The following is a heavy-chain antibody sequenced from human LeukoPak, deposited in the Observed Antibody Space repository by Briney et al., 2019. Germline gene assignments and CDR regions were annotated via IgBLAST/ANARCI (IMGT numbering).Heavy chain of an antibody. Sequence: GGSLRLSCAASGFTFSSYAMSWVRQAPGKGLEWVSAISGSGGSTYYADSVKGRFTISRDNSKNTLYLQMNSLRAEDTAVYYCATGPYYDFWSGPPPYFDYWGQGTLVTVSS. V-gene: IGHV3-23*01. CDR3: ATGPYYDFWSGPPPYFDY. CDR2: ISGSGGST. J-gene: IGHJ4*02. CDR1: GFTFSSYA. D-gene: IGHD3-3*01.